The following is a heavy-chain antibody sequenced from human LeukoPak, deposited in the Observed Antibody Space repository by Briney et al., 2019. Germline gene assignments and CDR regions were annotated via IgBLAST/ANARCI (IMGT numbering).Heavy chain of an antibody. Sequence: GGSLRLSCAASGFTFSGHWMSWVRQAPGKGLEWVANINQGGSDKYYVDSVKGRFTIPRDNANNLLYQQMNSLRGEDTAVYYCTRDRSRAEDDWGQGTLVTVSS. J-gene: IGHJ4*02. CDR3: TRDRSRAEDD. CDR1: GFTFSGHW. CDR2: INQGGSDK. D-gene: IGHD1-14*01. V-gene: IGHV3-7*01.